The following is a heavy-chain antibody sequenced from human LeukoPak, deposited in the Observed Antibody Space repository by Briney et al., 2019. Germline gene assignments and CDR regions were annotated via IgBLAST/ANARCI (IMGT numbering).Heavy chain of an antibody. D-gene: IGHD3-9*01. Sequence: GGSLRLSCAASGFTFSSYWMNWVRQAPGKGLEGVANIKQDGSEKYYVDSVMGRFTISRDNGKSSLYLQMNSLRAEDTAVYYCARGLTVADYWGQGTLVTVSS. CDR2: IKQDGSEK. CDR1: GFTFSSYW. J-gene: IGHJ4*02. V-gene: IGHV3-7*04. CDR3: ARGLTVADY.